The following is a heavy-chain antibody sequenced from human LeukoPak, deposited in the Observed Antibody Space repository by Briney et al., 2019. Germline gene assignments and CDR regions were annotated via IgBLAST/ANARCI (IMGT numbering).Heavy chain of an antibody. Sequence: GESLKISCEGSGYSFSSYWIGWVRQMPGKGLEWMGVIYPDDSDTRYSPSFQGQATFSADKPISTAYLQWSSLKASDTAMYYCARPGYNWNNQGIDYWGQGTMVTVSS. CDR1: GYSFSSYW. CDR2: IYPDDSDT. D-gene: IGHD1/OR15-1a*01. V-gene: IGHV5-51*01. J-gene: IGHJ4*02. CDR3: ARPGYNWNNQGIDY.